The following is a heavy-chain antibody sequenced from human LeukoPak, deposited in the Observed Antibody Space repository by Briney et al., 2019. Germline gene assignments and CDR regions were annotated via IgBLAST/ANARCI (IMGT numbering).Heavy chain of an antibody. D-gene: IGHD6-19*01. CDR1: GFTFSSYA. CDR2: IWYDGSNK. V-gene: IGHV3-33*01. J-gene: IGHJ4*02. Sequence: PGGSLRLSCAASGFTFSSYAMYWVRQAPGKGLEWVTNIWYDGSNKYYADSVKGRFTISRDNSKNTLYLQMNSLRAEDTAVYYCARAGGGSASYFAYWGQGALVTVSS. CDR3: ARAGGGSASYFAY.